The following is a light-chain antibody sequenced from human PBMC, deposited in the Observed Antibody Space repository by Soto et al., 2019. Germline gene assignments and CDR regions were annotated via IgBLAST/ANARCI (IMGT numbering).Light chain of an antibody. CDR2: AAS. Sequence: DIQITQFPSSLSASVGDIVTISFWVSQSISSYLNWYQQKPGKAPKLLIYAASSLQSGVPSRFSGSGSGTDFTLTISSLQPEDFATYYCQQSYSTSPTFGGGTKVDIK. CDR1: QSISSY. J-gene: IGKJ4*01. CDR3: QQSYSTSPT. V-gene: IGKV1-39*01.